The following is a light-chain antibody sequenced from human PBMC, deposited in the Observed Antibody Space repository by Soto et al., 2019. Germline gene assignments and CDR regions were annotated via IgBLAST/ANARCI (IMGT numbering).Light chain of an antibody. CDR2: GAS. V-gene: IGKV3-20*01. J-gene: IGKJ5*01. CDR1: QSVSSSY. Sequence: EIVLTQSPGTLSLSPGERATLSCRASQSVSSSYLAWYQQKPGQAPRLLIYGASSRATGISDRFSGSGSGTDFTLTITRLKPEDFAVYYCQQYGSSLITFGQGTRLEIK. CDR3: QQYGSSLIT.